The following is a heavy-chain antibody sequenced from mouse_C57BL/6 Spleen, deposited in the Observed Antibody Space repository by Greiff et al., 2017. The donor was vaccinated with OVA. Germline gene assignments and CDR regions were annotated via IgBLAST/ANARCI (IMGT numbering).Heavy chain of an antibody. V-gene: IGHV1-64*01. CDR3: ASPIYYDYDWFAY. CDR2: IHPNSGST. CDR1: GYTFTSYW. D-gene: IGHD2-4*01. Sequence: QVQLQQPGAELVKPGASVKLSCKASGYTFTSYWMHWVKQRPGQGLEWIGMIHPNSGSTNYNEKFKSKATLTVDKSSSTAYMQRSSLTSEDSAVYYCASPIYYDYDWFAYWGQGTLVTVSA. J-gene: IGHJ3*01.